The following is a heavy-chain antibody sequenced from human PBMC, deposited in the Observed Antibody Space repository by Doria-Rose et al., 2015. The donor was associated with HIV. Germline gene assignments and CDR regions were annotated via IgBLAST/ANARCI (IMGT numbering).Heavy chain of an antibody. Sequence: QVQPRESGPGLVKPSETLSLTCSVSGASVSSRGYYWNWIRQVPGKGLESLGYTYYTGTSDYSPSLKSRLNMAVDTSKNQFSLKLSFVTVADTAVYYCARMGSYRELDYWGQGALVIVSA. D-gene: IGHD3-3*01. CDR2: TYYTGTS. CDR3: ARMGSYRELDY. CDR1: GASVSSRGYY. J-gene: IGHJ4*02. V-gene: IGHV4-31*03.